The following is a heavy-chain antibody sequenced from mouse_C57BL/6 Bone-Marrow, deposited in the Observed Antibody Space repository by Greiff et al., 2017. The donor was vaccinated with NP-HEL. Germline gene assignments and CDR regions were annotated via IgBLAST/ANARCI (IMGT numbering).Heavy chain of an antibody. CDR1: GFSLTSYG. Sequence: VKLVESGPGLVQPSQSLSITCTVSGFSLTSYGVHWVRQSPGKGLEWLGVIWSGGSTDYNAAFISRLSISKDNSKSQVFFKMNSLQADDTAIYYCASYYYDDGGFAYWGQGTLVTVSA. CDR2: IWSGGST. V-gene: IGHV2-2*01. D-gene: IGHD2-4*01. CDR3: ASYYYDDGGFAY. J-gene: IGHJ3*01.